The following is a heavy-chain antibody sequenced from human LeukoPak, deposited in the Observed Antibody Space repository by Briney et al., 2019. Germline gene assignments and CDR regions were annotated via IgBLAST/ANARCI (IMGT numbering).Heavy chain of an antibody. J-gene: IGHJ4*02. CDR2: ISSSRIYI. CDR1: GFTFSSYS. CDR3: AREDGFDY. Sequence: GXSLRLSCAASGFTFSSYSMKWVRQAPGNVLDWLSSISSSRIYIYYADSVKGRFTISRDNAKNSLYLQMNSLRAEDTAVYYCAREDGFDYWGQGTLVTVSS. V-gene: IGHV3-21*01.